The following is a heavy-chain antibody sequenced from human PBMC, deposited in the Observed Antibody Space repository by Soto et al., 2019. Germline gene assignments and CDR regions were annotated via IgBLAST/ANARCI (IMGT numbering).Heavy chain of an antibody. CDR3: ARGELGGWELQVRPRFDY. D-gene: IGHD1-26*01. V-gene: IGHV4-61*01. CDR1: GGSVSSGSYY. J-gene: IGHJ4*02. Sequence: QVQLQESGPGLVKPSETLSLTCTVSGGSVSSGSYYWSWIRQPPGKGLEWIGYIYYSGSTNYNPSLKSRVTISVDTSKNQFSLKPSSVTAADTAVYYCARGELGGWELQVRPRFDYWGQGTLVTVSS. CDR2: IYYSGST.